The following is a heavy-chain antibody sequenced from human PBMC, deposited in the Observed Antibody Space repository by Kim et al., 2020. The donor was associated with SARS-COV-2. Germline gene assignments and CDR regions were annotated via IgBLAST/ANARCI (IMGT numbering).Heavy chain of an antibody. J-gene: IGHJ4*02. CDR1: GGSISSYY. CDR2: IYYSGST. D-gene: IGHD4-17*01. CDR3: ASGGATVTTIVY. V-gene: IGHV4-59*01. Sequence: SETLSLTCTVSGGSISSYYWSWIRQPPGKGLEWIGYIYYSGSTNYNPSLKSRVTISVETSKNQSSLKLSSVTAADTAVYYCASGGATVTTIVYWGQGTLVTVSS.